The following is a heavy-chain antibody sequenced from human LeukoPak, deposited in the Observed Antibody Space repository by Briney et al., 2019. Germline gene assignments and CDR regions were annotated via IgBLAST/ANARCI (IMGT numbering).Heavy chain of an antibody. CDR2: IYYSGST. D-gene: IGHD3-3*01. CDR1: GGSISSSSYY. J-gene: IGHJ2*01. Sequence: ASETLSLTCTVSGGSISSSSYYWGWIRQPPGKGLEWIGSIYYSGSTYYNPSLKSRVTISVDTSKNQFSLKLSSVTAADTAVYYCASNDFWSGTSYWYFDLWGRGTLVTVSS. CDR3: ASNDFWSGTSYWYFDL. V-gene: IGHV4-39*01.